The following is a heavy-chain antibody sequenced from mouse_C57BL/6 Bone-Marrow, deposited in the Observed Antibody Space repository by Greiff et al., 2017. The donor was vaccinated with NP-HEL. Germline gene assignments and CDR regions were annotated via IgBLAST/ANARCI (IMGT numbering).Heavy chain of an antibody. CDR2: ISSGGDYI. J-gene: IGHJ2*01. CDR3: TRDYYGSSSYYFDY. Sequence: EVQLVESGEGLVKPGGSLKLSCAASGFTFSSYAMSWVRQTPEKRLEWVAYISSGGDYIYYADTVKGRFTISRDNARNTLYLQMSSLKSEDTAMYYCTRDYYGSSSYYFDYWGQGTTLTVSS. D-gene: IGHD1-1*01. CDR1: GFTFSSYA. V-gene: IGHV5-9-1*02.